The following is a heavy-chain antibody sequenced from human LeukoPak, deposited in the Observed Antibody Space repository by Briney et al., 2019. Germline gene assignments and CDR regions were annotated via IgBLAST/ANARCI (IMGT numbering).Heavy chain of an antibody. V-gene: IGHV3-53*01. CDR2: IYSGGST. CDR1: GFTVSTNY. Sequence: GGSLTLSCAASGFTVSTNYMSWVRQAPGKGLEWVSVIYSGGSTYYADSVKGRFTISRNNSKNALYLQMNGLRAEDTAVYYCARLAYDFWSGYYDHYYMDGWGKGTTVTVSS. J-gene: IGHJ6*03. CDR3: ARLAYDFWSGYYDHYYMDG. D-gene: IGHD3-3*01.